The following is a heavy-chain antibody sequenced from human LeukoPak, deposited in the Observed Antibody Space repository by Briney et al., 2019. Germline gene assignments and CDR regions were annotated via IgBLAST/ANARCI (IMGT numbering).Heavy chain of an antibody. CDR1: GFTFSSYW. J-gene: IGHJ4*02. Sequence: GGSLRLSCAASGFTFSSYWMSWVREAPGKGLEWVANIKQDGSEKYYVDSVKGRFTISRDNAKNSLYLQMNSLRAEDTAVYYCARDRKAWQYQPTFFDYWGQGTLVTVSS. CDR2: IKQDGSEK. V-gene: IGHV3-7*01. D-gene: IGHD2-2*01. CDR3: ARDRKAWQYQPTFFDY.